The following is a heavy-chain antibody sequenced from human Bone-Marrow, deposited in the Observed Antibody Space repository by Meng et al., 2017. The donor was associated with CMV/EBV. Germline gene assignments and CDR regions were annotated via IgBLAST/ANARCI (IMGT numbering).Heavy chain of an antibody. Sequence: SEPLSLTCTVSGGSISSGGYYWSWIRQHPGKGLEWIGYIYYSGSTYYNPSLKSRVTISVDTSKNQFSLKLSSVTAADTAVYYCARDRARRGWFDPWGQGTLVTGSS. J-gene: IGHJ5*02. V-gene: IGHV4-31*03. CDR2: IYYSGST. D-gene: IGHD3-10*01. CDR1: GGSISSGGYY. CDR3: ARDRARRGWFDP.